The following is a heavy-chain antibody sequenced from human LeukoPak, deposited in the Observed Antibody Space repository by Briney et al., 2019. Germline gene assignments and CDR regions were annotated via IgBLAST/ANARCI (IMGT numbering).Heavy chain of an antibody. CDR3: AQGYSSGWFPY. J-gene: IGHJ4*02. CDR2: ISVNGDTT. Sequence: GGSLRLSCAVSGFSVSSYGMSWVRQAPGKGLEWISAISVNGDTTYYADSEKGRFIISRDNSENTLYLQMNSLRTEDTAVYYCAQGYSSGWFPYWGQGSLVSVSS. CDR1: GFSVSSYG. V-gene: IGHV3-23*01. D-gene: IGHD6-19*01.